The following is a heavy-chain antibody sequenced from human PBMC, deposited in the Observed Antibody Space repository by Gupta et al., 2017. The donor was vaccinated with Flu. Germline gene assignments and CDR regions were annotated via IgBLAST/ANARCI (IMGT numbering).Heavy chain of an antibody. CDR2: INPSGGST. J-gene: IGHJ6*02. Sequence: QVQLVQSGAEVKKPGASVKVSCKASGYTFTSYYMHWVRQAPGQGLEWMGIINPSGGSTSYAQKFQGRVTMTRDTSTSTVYMELSSLRSEDTAVYYCARSIVVVTAPPGMDVWGQGTTVTVSS. CDR3: ARSIVVVTAPPGMDV. CDR1: GYTFTSYY. D-gene: IGHD2-21*02. V-gene: IGHV1-46*01.